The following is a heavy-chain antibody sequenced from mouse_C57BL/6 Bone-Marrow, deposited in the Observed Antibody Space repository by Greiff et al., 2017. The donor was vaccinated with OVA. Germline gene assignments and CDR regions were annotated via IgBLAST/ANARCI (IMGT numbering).Heavy chain of an antibody. Sequence: VQLVESGAELVRPGTSVKVSCKASGYAFTNYLIEWVKQRPGQGLEWIGVINPGSGGTNYNEKFKGKATLTADKYSSTAYMQLSSLTSEDSAVYFCARRTRRPITYEDYWGQGTTLTVSS. CDR2: INPGSGGT. J-gene: IGHJ2*01. CDR1: GYAFTNYL. CDR3: ARRTRRPITYEDY. V-gene: IGHV1-54*01. D-gene: IGHD1-2*01.